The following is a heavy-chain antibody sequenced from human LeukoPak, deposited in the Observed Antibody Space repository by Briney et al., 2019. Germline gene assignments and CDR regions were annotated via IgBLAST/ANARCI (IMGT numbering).Heavy chain of an antibody. Sequence: EASVKVSCKASGYTFTGYYMHWVRQAPGQGLEWMGWINPNSGGTNYAQKFQGRVTMTRDTSISTAYMELSRLRSDDTAVYYCAWEEEDDFWSGYDPWGQGTLVTVSS. CDR2: INPNSGGT. CDR1: GYTFTGYY. D-gene: IGHD3-3*01. V-gene: IGHV1-2*02. CDR3: AWEEEDDFWSGYDP. J-gene: IGHJ5*02.